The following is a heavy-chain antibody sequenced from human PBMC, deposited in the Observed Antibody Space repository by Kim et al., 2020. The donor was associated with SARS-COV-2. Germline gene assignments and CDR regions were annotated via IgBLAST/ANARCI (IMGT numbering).Heavy chain of an antibody. CDR1: KFTFSSSW. D-gene: IGHD3-10*01. Sequence: GGSLRLSCAASKFTFSSSWMNWVRQAPGKGLEWVANRKQDGSEKYYVDSVKGRFTISRDNAKNSLYLQMNSLRPEDTAVYYCARTFVDASGAYYRPLDYWGQRTLVTVSS. CDR3: ARTFVDASGAYYRPLDY. V-gene: IGHV3-7*01. J-gene: IGHJ4*02. CDR2: RKQDGSEK.